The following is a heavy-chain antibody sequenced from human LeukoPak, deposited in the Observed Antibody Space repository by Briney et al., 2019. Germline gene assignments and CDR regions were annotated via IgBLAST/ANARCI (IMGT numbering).Heavy chain of an antibody. CDR1: GFTFSSYS. D-gene: IGHD2-15*01. CDR3: ARDLTDIVVVVSATGPGGFDP. Sequence: GGSLRPSCAASGFTFSSYSMDWVRQAPGKGLEWVSSISSSSSYIYYADSVKGRFTISRDNAKNSLYLQMNSLRAEDTAVYYCARDLTDIVVVVSATGPGGFDPWGQGTLVTVSS. CDR2: ISSSSSYI. V-gene: IGHV3-21*01. J-gene: IGHJ5*02.